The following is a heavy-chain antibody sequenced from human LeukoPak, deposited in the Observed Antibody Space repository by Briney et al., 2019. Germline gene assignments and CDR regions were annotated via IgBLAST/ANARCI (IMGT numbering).Heavy chain of an antibody. CDR2: IYSGGST. CDR3: ARAPYYDILTGFHFDY. CDR1: GFTVSSNY. Sequence: GGSLRLSCAASGFTVSSNYMSWVRQAPGKGLEWVSVIYSGGSTYYADSVKGRFTISRDNSKNTLYLQMNSLRAEDTAVYYCARAPYYDILTGFHFDYWGQGTLVTVSS. D-gene: IGHD3-9*01. J-gene: IGHJ4*02. V-gene: IGHV3-53*01.